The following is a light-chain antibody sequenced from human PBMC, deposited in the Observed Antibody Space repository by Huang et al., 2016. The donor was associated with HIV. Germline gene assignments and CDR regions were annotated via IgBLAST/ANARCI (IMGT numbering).Light chain of an antibody. CDR1: QSVLSSATNKNY. J-gene: IGKJ1*01. Sequence: DIVMTKSPDSLAVSLGEAATLPCRSSQSVLSSATNKNYLAWFQQKPGQSPKLLLFWSSTREAGVPDRFSASGSRTHFTLTINNVKTEDVAIYYCQQYYTSPQTFGPGTRLEI. CDR3: QQYYTSPQT. CDR2: WSS. V-gene: IGKV4-1*01.